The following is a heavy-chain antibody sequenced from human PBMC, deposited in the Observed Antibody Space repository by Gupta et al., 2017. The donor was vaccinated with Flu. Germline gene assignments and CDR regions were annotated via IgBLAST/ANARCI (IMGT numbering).Heavy chain of an antibody. CDR2: INYKSGDT. V-gene: IGHV1-2*02. Sequence: QVQLVQSGAEVKKPGASVKVSCKASGYTFTPYWIHWVRRAPGQGLEWMGGINYKSGDTNYAQKFQDRVTMTRDTSRSTAYLDLSGLRPDDTAVYYCARVEYFLNNGLDIWGQGTNVTVSS. D-gene: IGHD2-8*01. J-gene: IGHJ3*02. CDR3: ARVEYFLNNGLDI. CDR1: GYTFTPYW.